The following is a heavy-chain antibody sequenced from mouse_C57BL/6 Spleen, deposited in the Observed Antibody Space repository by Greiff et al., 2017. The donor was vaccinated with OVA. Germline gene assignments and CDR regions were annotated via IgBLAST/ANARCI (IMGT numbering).Heavy chain of an antibody. CDR2: IRNKANNHAT. CDR3: TLTTVKDYFDY. J-gene: IGHJ2*01. D-gene: IGHD1-1*01. CDR1: GFTFSDAW. Sequence: EVKVVESGGGLVQPGGSMKLSCAASGFTFSDAWMDWVRQSPEKGLEWVAEIRNKANNHATYYAESVKGRFTISRDDSKSSVYLQMNSLRAEDTGIYYCTLTTVKDYFDYWGQGTTLTVSS. V-gene: IGHV6-6*01.